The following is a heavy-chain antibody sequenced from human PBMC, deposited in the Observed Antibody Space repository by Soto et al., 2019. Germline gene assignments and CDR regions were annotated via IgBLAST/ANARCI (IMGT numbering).Heavy chain of an antibody. J-gene: IGHJ5*02. Sequence: ASVKVSCKASGYTFTSYAMHWVRQAPGQRLEWMGWINVGNGNTKYSQKFQGRVTITRDTSASTAYMELSSLRSEDTAVYYCARVPSVAPGLRFDPWGQGTLVTVSS. D-gene: IGHD6-19*01. V-gene: IGHV1-3*01. CDR2: INVGNGNT. CDR3: ARVPSVAPGLRFDP. CDR1: GYTFTSYA.